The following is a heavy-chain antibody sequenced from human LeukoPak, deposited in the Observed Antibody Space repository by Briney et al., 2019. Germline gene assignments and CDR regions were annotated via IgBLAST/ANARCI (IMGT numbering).Heavy chain of an antibody. CDR2: INPNSGAT. Sequence: ASVKVSCKASGYTFTGYHMHWVRQAPGQGLEWMAWINPNSGATDYAQKFQDRVTMTRDTSTSTAYMELSRLRSDDTAVYYCARLNGNHFDYWGQGTLVTVSS. J-gene: IGHJ4*02. V-gene: IGHV1-2*02. D-gene: IGHD1-14*01. CDR1: GYTFTGYH. CDR3: ARLNGNHFDY.